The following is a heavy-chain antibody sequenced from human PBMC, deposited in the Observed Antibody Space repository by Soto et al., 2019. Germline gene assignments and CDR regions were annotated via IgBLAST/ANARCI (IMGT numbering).Heavy chain of an antibody. CDR2: IHSSGNV. J-gene: IGHJ4*02. V-gene: IGHV4-4*07. CDR1: GASVSSYE. CDR3: ARDVGKND. D-gene: IGHD2-15*01. Sequence: XETLSLTFSVSGASVSSYEWSWFRQPVGKGLEWIGRIHSSGNVNYNPSLESRVTMSLDTSKNQFSLRLSSLTAADTALYLCARDVGKNDWGQGTRVTVSS.